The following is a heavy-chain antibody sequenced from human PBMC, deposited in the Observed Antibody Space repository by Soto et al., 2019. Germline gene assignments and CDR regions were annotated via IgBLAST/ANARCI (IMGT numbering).Heavy chain of an antibody. J-gene: IGHJ4*02. V-gene: IGHV3-23*01. D-gene: IGHD3-22*01. CDR3: AKEGTHYDSSGPFDN. Sequence: GGSLRLSCAASGFTFSSYAMSWVRQAPGKGLEWVSAISGSGGSTYYADSVKGRFTISRDNSKNTLYLQMNSLRDEDTAVYYCAKEGTHYDSSGPFDNWGQGTLVTVSS. CDR2: ISGSGGST. CDR1: GFTFSSYA.